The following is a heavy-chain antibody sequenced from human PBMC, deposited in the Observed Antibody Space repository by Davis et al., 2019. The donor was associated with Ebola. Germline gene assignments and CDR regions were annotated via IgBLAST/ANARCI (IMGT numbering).Heavy chain of an antibody. V-gene: IGHV3-30*03. Sequence: GESLKISCAASGFTFSSFGMHWVRQAPGKGLEWVAVISYDGSDEYYADSVKGRFTIFRDNSKNTLYLQMNSLRAADTAVYYCARSVDTPVVPYFDYWGQGALVTVSS. CDR2: ISYDGSDE. CDR3: ARSVDTPVVPYFDY. D-gene: IGHD5-18*01. CDR1: GFTFSSFG. J-gene: IGHJ4*02.